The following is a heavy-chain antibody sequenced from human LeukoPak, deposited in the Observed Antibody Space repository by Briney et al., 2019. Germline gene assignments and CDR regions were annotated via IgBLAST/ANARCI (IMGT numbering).Heavy chain of an antibody. CDR3: ARDSAPPCYYYYYGMDV. Sequence: GGSLRLSCAASGFTFSNYEMNWARQAPGKGLEWISYISSSGSTIYCADSVKGRFTISRDNAKNSLYLQMNSLRVEDSAVYYCARDSAPPCYYYYYGMDVWGQGTTVTVSS. CDR2: ISSSGSTI. J-gene: IGHJ6*02. V-gene: IGHV3-48*03. CDR1: GFTFSNYE.